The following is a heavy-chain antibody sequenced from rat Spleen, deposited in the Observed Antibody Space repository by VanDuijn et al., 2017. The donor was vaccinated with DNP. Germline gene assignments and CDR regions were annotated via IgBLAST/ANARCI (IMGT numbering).Heavy chain of an antibody. CDR1: GYSISRRYR. CDR3: ARMHYGCDQ. Sequence: EVQLQESGPGLVKPSQSLSLTCFVTGYSISRRYRWNWIRKFPGNKLEWTGWIDSAGNTHYNPSLKSRISIIRDTSKNQFFLQVKSVIIEDTATYYCARMHYGCDQWGPGVSVTVSS. J-gene: IGHJ2*01. D-gene: IGHD1-11*01. V-gene: IGHV3-3*01. CDR2: IDSAGNT.